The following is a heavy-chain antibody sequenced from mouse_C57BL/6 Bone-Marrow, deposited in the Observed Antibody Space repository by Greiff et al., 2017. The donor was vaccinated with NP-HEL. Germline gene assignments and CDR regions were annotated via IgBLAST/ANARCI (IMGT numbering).Heavy chain of an antibody. CDR1: GFTFSDYY. J-gene: IGHJ2*01. Sequence: EVKLVESEGGLVQPGSSMKLSCTASGFTFSDYYMAWVRPVPEKGLEWVANINYDGSSTYYLDSLKSRFIISRDNAKNILYLQMSSLKSEDTATYYCARGPAYYYGSSFDYWGQGTTLTVSS. V-gene: IGHV5-16*01. D-gene: IGHD1-1*01. CDR3: ARGPAYYYGSSFDY. CDR2: INYDGSST.